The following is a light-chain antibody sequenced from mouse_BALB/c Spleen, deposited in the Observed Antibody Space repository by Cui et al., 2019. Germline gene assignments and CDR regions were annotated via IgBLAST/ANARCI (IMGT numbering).Light chain of an antibody. CDR1: SSVSY. CDR3: QQRSSYPLT. CDR2: STS. Sequence: QIVLTKSPAITSASPGEKVTITCSASSSVSYMHWYQQKPGTSPKLWIYSTSNLASGVPARFSGSGSGTSYSLTISRMEAEDAATYYCQQRSSYPLTFGAGTKLELK. V-gene: IGKV4-57*01. J-gene: IGKJ5*01.